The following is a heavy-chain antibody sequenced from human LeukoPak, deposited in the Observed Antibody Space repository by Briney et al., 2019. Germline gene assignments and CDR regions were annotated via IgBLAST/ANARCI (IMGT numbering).Heavy chain of an antibody. Sequence: SETLSLTCTVSGGSISRGSYYWSWIRQPAGKGLECIGRIYTSVNPNYNPSLQSRVTISVDTSKNQSYLKLSSVTAADTAVYYCATNSYGHYQYYYYMDVWGKGTTVTISS. CDR3: ATNSYGHYQYYYYMDV. V-gene: IGHV4-61*02. CDR2: IYTSVNP. CDR1: GGSISRGSYY. D-gene: IGHD5-18*01. J-gene: IGHJ6*03.